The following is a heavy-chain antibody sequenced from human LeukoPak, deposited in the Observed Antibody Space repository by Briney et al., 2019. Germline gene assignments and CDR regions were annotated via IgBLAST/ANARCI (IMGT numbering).Heavy chain of an antibody. D-gene: IGHD6-13*01. J-gene: IGHJ4*02. V-gene: IGHV3-21*06. CDR3: VREKGIATLDY. Sequence: SGGSLRLSCAASGFTFSTYSMNWVRQAPGKGLEWVSSISSGSSYIYYADSVKGRFTVSRDNAKNSLYPQMNSLRAEDTAVYYCVREKGIATLDYWGQGTQVIVSS. CDR2: ISSGSSYI. CDR1: GFTFSTYS.